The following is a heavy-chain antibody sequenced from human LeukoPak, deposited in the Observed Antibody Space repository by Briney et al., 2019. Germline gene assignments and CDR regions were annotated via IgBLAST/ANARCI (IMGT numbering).Heavy chain of an antibody. CDR3: ATPLTITIFGVVRY. D-gene: IGHD3-3*01. J-gene: IGHJ4*02. CDR1: GFTFTTFP. Sequence: GGSLRLSCAASGFTFTTFPMHWVRQPPGKGLEWVAVISYDGTDKYYADSVKGRFTISRDNSKNTLYLQMNSLRAEDTAVYYCATPLTITIFGVVRYWGQGTLVTVSS. CDR2: ISYDGTDK. V-gene: IGHV3-30*04.